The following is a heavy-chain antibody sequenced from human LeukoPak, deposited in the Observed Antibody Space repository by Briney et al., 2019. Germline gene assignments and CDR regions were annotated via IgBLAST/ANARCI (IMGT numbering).Heavy chain of an antibody. J-gene: IGHJ4*02. Sequence: PGGSLRLSCTASGFTFSSYWMHWVRQAPGKGLVWVSRINSDGGSTSYADSVKGRFTISRDNAKNSLYLQMNSLRAEDTAVYYCARDPDTAMFPYYFDYWGQGTLVTVSS. V-gene: IGHV3-74*01. CDR3: ARDPDTAMFPYYFDY. D-gene: IGHD5-18*01. CDR1: GFTFSSYW. CDR2: INSDGGST.